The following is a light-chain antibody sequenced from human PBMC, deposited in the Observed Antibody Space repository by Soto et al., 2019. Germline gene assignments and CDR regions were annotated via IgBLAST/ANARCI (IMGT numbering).Light chain of an antibody. CDR2: AAS. J-gene: IGKJ4*01. CDR3: QQSYSTPPT. CDR1: QSISSY. V-gene: IGKV1-39*01. Sequence: DIQMTQSPPSLSASVGDRVTITCRASQSISSYLNWYQQKPGKAPKLLIYAASSLQSGVPSRFSGSGSGTDFTLTISSLQPEDFATYYCQQSYSTPPTFGGGTKV.